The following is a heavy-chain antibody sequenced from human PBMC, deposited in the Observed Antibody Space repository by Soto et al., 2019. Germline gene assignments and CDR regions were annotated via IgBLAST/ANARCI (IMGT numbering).Heavy chain of an antibody. CDR1: GGSISSGGYY. D-gene: IGHD2-15*01. V-gene: IGHV4-31*03. CDR2: IYYSGST. CDR3: ARDRVSGGSG. Sequence: SETLSLTCTVSGGSISSGGYYWSWIRQHPGKGLEWIGYIYYSGSTYYNPSLKSRVTISVDTSKNQFSLKLSSVTAADTAVYYCARDRVSGGSGWGQGTTVTVSS. J-gene: IGHJ6*02.